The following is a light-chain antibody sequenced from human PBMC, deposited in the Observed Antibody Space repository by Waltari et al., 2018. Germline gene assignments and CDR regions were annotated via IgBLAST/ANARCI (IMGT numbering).Light chain of an antibody. CDR3: QQYYSTVT. Sequence: IVMTQSPDSLAVSLGERATITCRSSQSVLNRDTKKSYLAWYQQKSGQTPKLLIYWASTRESGVPDRFSGSGSGTDFTLTITSLQAEDVAVYYCQQYYSTVTFGGGTKVEIK. CDR1: QSVLNRDTKKSY. CDR2: WAS. V-gene: IGKV4-1*01. J-gene: IGKJ4*01.